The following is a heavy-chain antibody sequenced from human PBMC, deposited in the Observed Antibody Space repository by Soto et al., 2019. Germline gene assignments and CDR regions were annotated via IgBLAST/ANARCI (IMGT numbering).Heavy chain of an antibody. CDR1: GFTFSDYY. V-gene: IGHV3-11*06. J-gene: IGHJ4*02. CDR2: ISSSSSYT. CDR3: ARERSITIFGVVDVGY. D-gene: IGHD3-3*01. Sequence: QVQLVESGGGLVKPGGSLRLSCAASGFTFSDYYMSWIRQAPGKGLEWVSYISSSSSYTNYADSVKGRFTISRDNAKNSLYLQMNSLRAEDTAVYYCARERSITIFGVVDVGYWGQGTLVTVSS.